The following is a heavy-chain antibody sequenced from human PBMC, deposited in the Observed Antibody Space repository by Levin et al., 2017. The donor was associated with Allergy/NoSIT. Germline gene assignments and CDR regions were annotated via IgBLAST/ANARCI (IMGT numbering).Heavy chain of an antibody. J-gene: IGHJ6*03. V-gene: IGHV1-3*01. D-gene: IGHD2-21*02. CDR2: INAGNGNT. Sequence: GESLKISCKASGYTFTSYAMHWVRQAPGQRLEWMGWINAGNGNTKYSQKFQGRVTITRDTSASTAYMELSSLRSEDTAVYYCARDSLGGDYYYYYYMDVWGKGTTVTVSS. CDR1: GYTFTSYA. CDR3: ARDSLGGDYYYYYYMDV.